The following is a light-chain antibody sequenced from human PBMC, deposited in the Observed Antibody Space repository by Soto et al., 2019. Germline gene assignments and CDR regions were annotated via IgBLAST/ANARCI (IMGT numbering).Light chain of an antibody. CDR2: AAS. V-gene: IGKV1-39*01. J-gene: IGKJ2*01. CDR3: QPSYKTPHT. Sequence: DIQMTQSPSSLSASVGDRVTITCRAIQGVSAYLLWYQQRQGRAPKLLIYAASNLLSGVPSRFSGSGSGTKFTLSISSLQHEDFATYYCQPSYKTPHTFGQGTKLETK. CDR1: QGVSAY.